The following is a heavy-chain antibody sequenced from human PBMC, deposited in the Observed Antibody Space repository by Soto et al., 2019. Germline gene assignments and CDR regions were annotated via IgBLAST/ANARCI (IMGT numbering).Heavy chain of an antibody. Sequence: LETLSHTCTFSGGSISSYYWSLIRQPPGKGLEWIGYIFYSGSSDYNPSLKSRVTISLDTSKSQFSLRLSSVTAADTAVYYCASAPNMYYFDYWGQGTLVTVSS. CDR3: ASAPNMYYFDY. CDR2: IFYSGSS. J-gene: IGHJ4*02. V-gene: IGHV4-59*01. CDR1: GGSISSYY. D-gene: IGHD2-8*01.